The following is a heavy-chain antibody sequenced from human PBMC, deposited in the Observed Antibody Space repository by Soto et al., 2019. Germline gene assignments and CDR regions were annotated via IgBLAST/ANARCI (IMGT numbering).Heavy chain of an antibody. V-gene: IGHV5-10-1*01. J-gene: IGHJ4*02. D-gene: IGHD4-4*01. CDR1: GYSFTSYW. Sequence: GESLKISCKGSGYSFTSYWISWVRQMPGKGLEWMGRIDPSDSYTNYSPSFQGHVTISADKSISTAYLQWSSLKASDTAMYYCATWMTTVTTSDYWGQGTLVTVSS. CDR2: IDPSDSYT. CDR3: ATWMTTVTTSDY.